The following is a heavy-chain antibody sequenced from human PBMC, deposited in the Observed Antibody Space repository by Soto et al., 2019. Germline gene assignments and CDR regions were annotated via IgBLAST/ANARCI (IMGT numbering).Heavy chain of an antibody. Sequence: EVQLVESGGGLVQPGGSLRLSCAASGFTFSIFSMSWVRQAPGKGLEWISYVNAAANDIYYTDSVRGRFTISRDNAKNSLYLQMKSLRDDDTAVYYCVRDRMWEQWLGPHDAFEIWGQGTMVTVS. CDR1: GFTFSIFS. CDR2: VNAAANDI. CDR3: VRDRMWEQWLGPHDAFEI. J-gene: IGHJ3*02. V-gene: IGHV3-48*02. D-gene: IGHD6-19*01.